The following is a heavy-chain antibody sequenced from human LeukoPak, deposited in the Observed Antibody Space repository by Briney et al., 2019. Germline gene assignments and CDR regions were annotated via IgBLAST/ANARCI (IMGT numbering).Heavy chain of an antibody. V-gene: IGHV4-4*07. CDR3: ARGPYFYYMGV. J-gene: IGHJ6*03. CDR1: GGSVSSYY. Sequence: PSETLSLTCTVSGGSVSSYYWSWIRQSAGKELECIGRIYISGDTNYNPSLQSRVSMSLDTSKNQFSLKLRSVTAADTAVYFCARGPYFYYMGVWGKGTTVTVSS. CDR2: IYISGDT.